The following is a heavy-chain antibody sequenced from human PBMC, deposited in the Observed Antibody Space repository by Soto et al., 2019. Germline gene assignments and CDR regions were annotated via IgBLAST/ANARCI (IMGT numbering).Heavy chain of an antibody. CDR3: TRMVATSDY. J-gene: IGHJ4*02. CDR2: IRSKAYGGTT. Sequence: GGSLRLSCTASGFTFGDYAMSWVRQAPGKGLEWVGFIRSKAYGGTTEYAASVKGRFTISRDDSKSIAYLQMNSLKTEDTAVYYCTRMVATSDYWGQGTLVTVAS. CDR1: GFTFGDYA. V-gene: IGHV3-49*04. D-gene: IGHD5-12*01.